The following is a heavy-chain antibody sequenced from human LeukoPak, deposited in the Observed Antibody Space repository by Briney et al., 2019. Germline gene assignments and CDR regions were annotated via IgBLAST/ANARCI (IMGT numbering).Heavy chain of an antibody. V-gene: IGHV6-1*01. D-gene: IGHD2-2*01. J-gene: IGHJ5*02. CDR3: ARRLTQYDCFDP. Sequence: SQTLSLTCAISGDSFSSNSVTWNWIRQSPSRGLEWLGRTYYRSTWYNDYAVSVRGRITVNPDTSKNQFSLHLNSVTPEDTAVYYCARRLTQYDCFDPWGQGILITVSS. CDR1: GDSFSSNSVT. CDR2: TYYRSTWYN.